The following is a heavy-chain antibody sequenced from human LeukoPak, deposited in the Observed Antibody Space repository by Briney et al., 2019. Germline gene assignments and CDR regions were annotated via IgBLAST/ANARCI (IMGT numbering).Heavy chain of an antibody. V-gene: IGHV1-58*02. CDR1: GFTFTSSA. Sequence: GASVKVSCKASGFTFTSSAMQWERQARGQRLEWIGWIVVGSGNANYAQKFQERVTVTRDMSTSTAYMELSSLRSEDTAVYYCAAGRGSGYGLFDIWGQGTMVTVSS. J-gene: IGHJ3*02. CDR3: AAGRGSGYGLFDI. D-gene: IGHD3-22*01. CDR2: IVVGSGNA.